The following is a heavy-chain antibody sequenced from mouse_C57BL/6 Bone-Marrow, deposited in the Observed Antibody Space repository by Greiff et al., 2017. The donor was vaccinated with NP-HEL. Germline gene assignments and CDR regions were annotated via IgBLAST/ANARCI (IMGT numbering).Heavy chain of an antibody. Sequence: EVKLMESGGDLVKPGGSLKLSCAASGFTFSSYGMSWVRQTPDKGLEWVATISSGGSYTYYPDSVKGRFTISRDNAKNTLYLQMSSLKSEDTAMYYCARNLFAYWGQGTLVTVSA. V-gene: IGHV5-6*01. CDR3: ARNLFAY. CDR1: GFTFSSYG. J-gene: IGHJ3*01. CDR2: ISSGGSYT.